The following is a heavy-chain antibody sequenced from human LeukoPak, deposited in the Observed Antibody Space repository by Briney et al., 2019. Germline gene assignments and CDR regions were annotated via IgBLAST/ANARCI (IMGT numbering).Heavy chain of an antibody. CDR2: IYSSASA. V-gene: IGHV4-4*07. Sequence: PSETLSLTCTVSGDSISYHYWSWIRQPAGKGLEWIGRIYSSASANYNPSLKSRVTMSLDTSKNQFSLNLTSVTAADTAVYYCARHGYYYYYMDVWGKGTTVTISS. CDR1: GDSISYHY. CDR3: ARHGYYYYYMDV. J-gene: IGHJ6*03.